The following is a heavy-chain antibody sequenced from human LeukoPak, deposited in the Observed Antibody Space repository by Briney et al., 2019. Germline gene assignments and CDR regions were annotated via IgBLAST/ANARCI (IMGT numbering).Heavy chain of an antibody. J-gene: IGHJ6*03. CDR2: INPNSGGT. Sequence: ASVKVSCKASGYTFTGYYMHWVRQAPGQGLEWMGRINPNSGGTNYAQKFQGRVTMTRDTSISTAYMELSRLRSDDTAVYYCARDPSTVTTGTIYYYYYIDVWGKGTTVTVSS. CDR3: ARDPSTVTTGTIYYYYYIDV. D-gene: IGHD4-17*01. CDR1: GYTFTGYY. V-gene: IGHV1-2*06.